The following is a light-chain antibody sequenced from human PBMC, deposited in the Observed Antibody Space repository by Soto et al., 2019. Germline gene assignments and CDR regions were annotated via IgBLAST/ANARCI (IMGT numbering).Light chain of an antibody. CDR2: AAS. Sequence: DLQMTQSPSSVSASVGDRVTITCRASQDISGYLAWFQLKPGKGPKSLIFAASTLQSGVPSKFSGSGYGTDFTLTIRSLQPEDFATYYCQQYLSYPLTFGGGTKVEIK. CDR1: QDISGY. CDR3: QQYLSYPLT. V-gene: IGKV1-16*02. J-gene: IGKJ4*01.